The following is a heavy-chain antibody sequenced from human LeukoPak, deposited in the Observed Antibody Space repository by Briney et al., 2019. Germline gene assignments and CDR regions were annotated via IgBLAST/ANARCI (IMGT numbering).Heavy chain of an antibody. D-gene: IGHD2-2*01. V-gene: IGHV4-59*01. J-gene: IGHJ4*02. CDR3: ARGSSISIYYFDY. Sequence: PSETLLLTCTVSGGSISSYYWSWIRQPPGKGLEWIGYLYYSGSTNYNPSLKRRVTISVDTSKTQFSLTLSSVTAPDTAVYYCARGSSISIYYFDYWGQGTLVTVSS. CDR2: LYYSGST. CDR1: GGSISSYY.